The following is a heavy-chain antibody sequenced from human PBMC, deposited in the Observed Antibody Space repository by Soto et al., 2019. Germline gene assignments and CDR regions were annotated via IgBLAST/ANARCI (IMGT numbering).Heavy chain of an antibody. CDR1: GYSFARDG. CDR2: INTYNGNT. D-gene: IGHD3-16*01. Sequence: QVQLVQSRAEVKNPGASVKVSCKASGYSFARDGIAWARQAPGQGLEWMGWINTYNGNTNYAQNLQGRVTLTTDTSTSTAYMELTSLRSNDTAIYYCAMVDVYVTPSPQDVWGQWTTVIVSS. J-gene: IGHJ6*02. V-gene: IGHV1-18*01. CDR3: AMVDVYVTPSPQDV.